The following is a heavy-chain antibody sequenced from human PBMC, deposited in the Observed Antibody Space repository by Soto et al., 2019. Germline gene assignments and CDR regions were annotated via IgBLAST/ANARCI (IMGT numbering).Heavy chain of an antibody. J-gene: IGHJ4*02. Sequence: PSETLSLTCSVSGASIGSTSYYWGWIRQPPGKGLEWIGSIYYSGSTHYSPSLKSRIIMSIDTSTNQFSLALTSVTAADTAMYYCARGPTTEKVYSWGQGILVTVSS. CDR2: IYYSGST. CDR3: ARGPTTEKVYS. V-gene: IGHV4-39*01. CDR1: GASIGSTSYY.